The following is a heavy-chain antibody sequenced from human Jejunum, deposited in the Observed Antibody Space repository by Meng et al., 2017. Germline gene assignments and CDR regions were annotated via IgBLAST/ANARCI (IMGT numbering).Heavy chain of an antibody. CDR2: MYYSWNT. CDR1: GGSISTPNDF. CDR3: ARGSSTQSEPFHI. V-gene: IGHV4-39*07. Sequence: SDTLSLTCTASGGSISTPNDFWGWIRQPPGKGLEWIGSMYYSWNTYYNPSLKSRFTVSVDTSKNQFSLKVNSVTAADTAVYYCARGSSTQSEPFHIWGQGTMVTVSS. D-gene: IGHD1-1*01. J-gene: IGHJ3*02.